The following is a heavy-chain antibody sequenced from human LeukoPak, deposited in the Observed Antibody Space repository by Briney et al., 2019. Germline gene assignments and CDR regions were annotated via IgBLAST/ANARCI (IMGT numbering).Heavy chain of an antibody. V-gene: IGHV4-59*01. CDR2: IYYSGST. CDR1: GGSISSYY. Sequence: PSETLSLTCTVSGGSISSYYWSWIRQPPGKGLEWIGYIYYSGSTNYNPSLKSRVTISVDTSKNQFSLKLSSVTAADTAVYYCARAVGGSSYWGQGTLVTVSS. CDR3: ARAVGGSSY. J-gene: IGHJ4*02. D-gene: IGHD1-26*01.